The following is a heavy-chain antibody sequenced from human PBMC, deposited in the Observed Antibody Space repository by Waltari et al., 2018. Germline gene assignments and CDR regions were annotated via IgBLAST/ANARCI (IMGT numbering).Heavy chain of an antibody. Sequence: EVQLLESGGGLVQPGGSLRLSCTASGFTFSSYAMRWVRQAPGKGLEWVSAISASGGSTYYADSVKGRFTISRDNSKNTLYLQMNSLRAEDTAVYYCAKEPPSDRYFDYWGQGTLVTVSS. V-gene: IGHV3-23*01. CDR2: ISASGGST. CDR3: AKEPPSDRYFDY. CDR1: GFTFSSYA. J-gene: IGHJ4*02.